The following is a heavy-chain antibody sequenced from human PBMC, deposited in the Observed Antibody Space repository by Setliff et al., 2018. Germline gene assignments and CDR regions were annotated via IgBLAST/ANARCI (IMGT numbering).Heavy chain of an antibody. D-gene: IGHD3-16*01. Sequence: PSETLSLTCAVYGGSFSGYYWSWIRQPPGKGLEWIGEINHSGSTNYNPSLKSRVTISVDTSKNQFSLRLNSATAADTAVYYCARLRGAFDYWGQGTLVTVS. V-gene: IGHV4-34*01. CDR1: GGSFSGYY. CDR2: INHSGST. J-gene: IGHJ4*02. CDR3: ARLRGAFDY.